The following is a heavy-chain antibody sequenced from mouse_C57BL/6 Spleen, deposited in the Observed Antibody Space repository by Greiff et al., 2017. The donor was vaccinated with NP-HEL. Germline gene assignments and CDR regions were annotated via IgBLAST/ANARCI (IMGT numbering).Heavy chain of an antibody. J-gene: IGHJ1*03. V-gene: IGHV5-16*01. CDR3: ARVYGYWYFDV. CDR2: INYDGSST. Sequence: DVKLVESEGGLVQPGSSMKLSCTASGFTFSDYYMAWVRQVPEKGLEWVANINYDGSSTYYLDSLKSRFIISRDNAKNILYLQMSSLKSEDTATYYCARVYGYWYFDVWGTGTTVTVSS. CDR1: GFTFSDYY. D-gene: IGHD1-1*01.